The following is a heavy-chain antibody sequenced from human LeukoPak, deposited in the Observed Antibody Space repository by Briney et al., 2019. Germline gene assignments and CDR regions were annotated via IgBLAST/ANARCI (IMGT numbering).Heavy chain of an antibody. CDR2: ISYDGSNK. J-gene: IGHJ4*02. CDR3: AKLEGGELRYPTTFDY. CDR1: GFTFSSYG. V-gene: IGHV3-30*18. Sequence: GGSLRLSCAASGFTFSSYGMHWVRQAPGKGLEWEAVISYDGSNKYYADSVKGRFTISRDNSKNTLYLQMNSLRAEDTAVYYCAKLEGGELRYPTTFDYWGQGTLVTVSS. D-gene: IGHD1-26*01.